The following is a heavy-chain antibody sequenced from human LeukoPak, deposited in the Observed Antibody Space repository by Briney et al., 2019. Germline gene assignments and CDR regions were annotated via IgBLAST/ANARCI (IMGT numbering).Heavy chain of an antibody. V-gene: IGHV3-7*01. CDR1: GFTFSSNW. CDR3: ARGFDWLFRRLEYFDY. J-gene: IGHJ4*02. D-gene: IGHD3-9*01. Sequence: GRSLRLSCAASGFTFSSNWMSWVRQAPGKGMEWVTTIKQEGSETYYVDSVKGRFTSSRDNAKNSLYLQMNSLRAEDTAVYYCARGFDWLFRRLEYFDYWGQGTLVTVSS. CDR2: IKQEGSET.